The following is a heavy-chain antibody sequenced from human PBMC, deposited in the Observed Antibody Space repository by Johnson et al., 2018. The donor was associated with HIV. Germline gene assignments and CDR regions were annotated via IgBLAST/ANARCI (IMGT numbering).Heavy chain of an antibody. Sequence: VQLVESGGGLVQPGGSLRLSCAASGFTFSSYAMSWVRQAPGKGLEWVSAISGSGGSTDYADSVKGRFTISRDNSKNTLYLQMNSLRAEDTAVYYCAKDLLYCSSPSCHSYNLDAFDIWGQGTMVTVSS. CDR3: AKDLLYCSSPSCHSYNLDAFDI. CDR2: ISGSGGST. CDR1: GFTFSSYA. V-gene: IGHV3-23*04. J-gene: IGHJ3*02. D-gene: IGHD2-2*01.